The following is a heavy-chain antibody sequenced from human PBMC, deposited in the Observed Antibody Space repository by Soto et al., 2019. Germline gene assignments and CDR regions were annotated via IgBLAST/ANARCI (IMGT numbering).Heavy chain of an antibody. D-gene: IGHD3-10*01. J-gene: IGHJ6*02. Sequence: GGSLRLSCEASGFTFNDYSMDWVRQAPEKGLEWVSSISSSGTYIYYADSVKGRFAISRDNANNVMHLQMDTLRAEDTAVYYCVRAGHVFDVHYYGMDLWGQGTTVTVSS. V-gene: IGHV3-21*01. CDR1: GFTFNDYS. CDR3: VRAGHVFDVHYYGMDL. CDR2: ISSSGTYI.